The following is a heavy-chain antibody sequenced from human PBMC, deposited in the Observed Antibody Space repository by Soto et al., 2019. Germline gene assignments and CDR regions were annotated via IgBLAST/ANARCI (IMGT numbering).Heavy chain of an antibody. CDR2: IYWDNDK. D-gene: IGHD2-15*01. V-gene: IGHV2-5*02. CDR3: AHRPSYCSGGSCYSGFDY. J-gene: IGHJ4*02. Sequence: QITLKESGPTLVKPTQTLTLTCTFPGFSLSTSGVGVGWIRQPPGKALEWLALIYWDNDKRYSPSQKSRLTIPKDTSKNQVGLTMTNMDPVDTATYYCAHRPSYCSGGSCYSGFDYWGQGTLVNVSS. CDR1: GFSLSTSGVG.